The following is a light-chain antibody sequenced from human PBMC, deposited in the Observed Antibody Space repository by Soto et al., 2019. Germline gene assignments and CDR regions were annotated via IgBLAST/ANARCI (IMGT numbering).Light chain of an antibody. CDR1: RNINRN. CDR3: QQYEEHPHYS. J-gene: IGKJ2*03. V-gene: IGKV3-15*01. Sequence: IVWTQSPATVSVSPGESATLSCRARRNINRNLACYQQKPGQAPRLLVYLASTMAIGIPVRFSGSGSGTEFTLTIRDVKSEDGGVYHCQQYEEHPHYSFGQGTKLEI. CDR2: LAS.